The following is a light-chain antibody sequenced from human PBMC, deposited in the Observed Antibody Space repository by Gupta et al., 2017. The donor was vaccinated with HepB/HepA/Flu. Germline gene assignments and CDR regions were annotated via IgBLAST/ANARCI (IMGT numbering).Light chain of an antibody. CDR1: NIGSKN. J-gene: IGLJ3*02. V-gene: IGLV3-21*02. Sequence: SSVLSQPPSVSAAPGQTATITCAGNNIGSKNVHWYQQKPGQAPELLVYDDSNRPSGIPERFSGSKSGNTATLTTSRVEAGDEADYYCQVGDTSSDHGVFGGGTKVTVL. CDR3: QVGDTSSDHGV. CDR2: DDS.